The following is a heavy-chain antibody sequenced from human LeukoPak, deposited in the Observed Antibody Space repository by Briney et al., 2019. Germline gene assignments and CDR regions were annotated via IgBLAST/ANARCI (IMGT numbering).Heavy chain of an antibody. CDR3: ARRDY. CDR2: IKQDGSEK. J-gene: IGHJ4*02. Sequence: GGSLRLSCAASGFTLISYWMSWVRQAPGKGLEWVANIKQDGSEKYYVDSVKGRFTISRDNAKNSLYLQMNSLRAEDTAVYYCARRDYWGQGTLVTVPS. V-gene: IGHV3-7*01. CDR1: GFTLISYW.